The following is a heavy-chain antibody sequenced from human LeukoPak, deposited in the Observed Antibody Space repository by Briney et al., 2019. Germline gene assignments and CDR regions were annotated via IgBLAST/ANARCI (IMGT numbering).Heavy chain of an antibody. D-gene: IGHD3-3*01. V-gene: IGHV4-39*01. CDR2: IYYSGST. CDR1: GGSISSSNYY. CDR3: ARSVDFWSRNWFDP. J-gene: IGHJ5*02. Sequence: SATLSLTCTVSGGSISSSNYYWDWIRQPPGKGLQLIGSIYYSGSTYYNPSLKSRVTISVDTTKNQFSLKLRSVTAADTAVYYCARSVDFWSRNWFDPWGQGTLVTVSS.